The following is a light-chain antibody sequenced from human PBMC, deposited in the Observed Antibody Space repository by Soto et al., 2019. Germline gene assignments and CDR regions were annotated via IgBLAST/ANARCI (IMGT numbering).Light chain of an antibody. V-gene: IGLV2-14*01. Sequence: QSALTQPASVSGSPGQSITISCTGTSSDVGGYNYVSWYQQHPGKAPKLIIYEVSNRPSEISNRFSGSKSGNTASLTISGLQAEDEADYYCSSYTSGSTYVFGTGTRSPS. CDR3: SSYTSGSTYV. CDR2: EVS. CDR1: SSDVGGYNY. J-gene: IGLJ1*01.